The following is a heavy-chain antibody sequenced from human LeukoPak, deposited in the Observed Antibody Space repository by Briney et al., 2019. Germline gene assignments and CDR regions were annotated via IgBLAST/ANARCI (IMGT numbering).Heavy chain of an antibody. CDR3: ARADYYDSTGNYHYYGMDV. J-gene: IGHJ6*02. Sequence: GGSLRLSCGVSGFTFSNHWMHWVRQVPGRGLVWVSRINGDGRSTQYADSVKGRFTTSRDNAKNTLYLQMNSLRAEDTAVYYCARADYYDSTGNYHYYGMDVWGQGTTVTVSS. CDR1: GFTFSNHW. D-gene: IGHD3-22*01. CDR2: INGDGRST. V-gene: IGHV3-74*03.